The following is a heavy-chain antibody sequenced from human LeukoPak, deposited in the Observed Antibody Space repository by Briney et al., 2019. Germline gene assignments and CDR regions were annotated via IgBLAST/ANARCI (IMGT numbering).Heavy chain of an antibody. CDR1: GGSISSYY. V-gene: IGHV4-59*01. J-gene: IGHJ4*02. CDR3: ARDRPPFDY. Sequence: ETLSLTCTVSGGSISSYYWSWIRQPPGKGLGWIGYIYYSGSTNYNPSLKSRVTISVDTSKNQFSLKLSSVTAADAAVYYCARDRPPFDYWGQGTLVTVSS. CDR2: IYYSGST.